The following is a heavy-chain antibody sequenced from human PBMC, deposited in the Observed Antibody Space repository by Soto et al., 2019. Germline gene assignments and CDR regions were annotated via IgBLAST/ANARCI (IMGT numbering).Heavy chain of an antibody. CDR2: IYSGGST. CDR1: GFTVNSNY. J-gene: IGHJ6*02. Sequence: EVQLVESGGDLIQPGGSLRLSCAASGFTVNSNYMTWVRQAPGKGLEWVSVIYSGGSTYYADSVKGRFTISRDNSKNTLYLQMNSVRAEDTAVYYCARGPILTGDIYYYGLDVWGQGTTVTVS. V-gene: IGHV3-53*01. CDR3: ARGPILTGDIYYYGLDV. D-gene: IGHD3-9*01.